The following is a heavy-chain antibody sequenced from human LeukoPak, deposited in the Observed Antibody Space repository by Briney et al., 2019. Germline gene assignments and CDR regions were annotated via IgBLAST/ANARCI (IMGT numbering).Heavy chain of an antibody. J-gene: IGHJ4*02. CDR3: ASARDYYDSSGYSW. V-gene: IGHV4-30-4*01. D-gene: IGHD3-22*01. CDR1: GGSISSGDYY. CDR2: IYYSGST. Sequence: SQTLSLTCTVSGGSISSGDYYWSWIRQPPGKGLEWIGYIYYSGSTYYNPSLKSRVTISVDTSKNQFSLKLSSVTAADTAVYYCASARDYYDSSGYSWWGQGTLVTVSS.